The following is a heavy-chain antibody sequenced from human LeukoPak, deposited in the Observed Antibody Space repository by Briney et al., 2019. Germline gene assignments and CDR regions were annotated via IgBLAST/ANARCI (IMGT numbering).Heavy chain of an antibody. CDR3: ARGDYYDSSGYPYFQH. CDR1: GGSFSCYY. Sequence: SETLSLTCAVYGGSFSCYYWSWIRQPPGKGLEWIGEINHSGSTNYNPSLKSRVTISVDTSKNQFSLKLSSVTAADTAVYYCARGDYYDSSGYPYFQHWGQGTLVTVSS. D-gene: IGHD3-22*01. V-gene: IGHV4-34*01. J-gene: IGHJ1*01. CDR2: INHSGST.